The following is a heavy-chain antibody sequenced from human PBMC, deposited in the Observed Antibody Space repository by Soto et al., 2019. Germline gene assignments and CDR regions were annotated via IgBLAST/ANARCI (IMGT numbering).Heavy chain of an antibody. J-gene: IGHJ6*02. V-gene: IGHV1-18*01. D-gene: IGHD3-3*01. CDR2: ISAYNGNT. Sequence: QVQLVQSGAEVKKPGASVKVSCKASGYTFTSYGISWVRQAPGQGLEWMGWISAYNGNTNYAQKLQGRVTMTTYTSTSTAYMELRSLRSDDTAVYYCARDTGQFGVAHYYGMDVWGQGTTVTVSS. CDR1: GYTFTSYG. CDR3: ARDTGQFGVAHYYGMDV.